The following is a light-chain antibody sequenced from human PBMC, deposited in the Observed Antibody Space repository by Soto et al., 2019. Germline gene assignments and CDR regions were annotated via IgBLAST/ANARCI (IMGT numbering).Light chain of an antibody. Sequence: QSVLTQPPSVSGAPGQRVTISCTGSSSNIGAGYDVSWYQQLPGTAPKFLIYGNTDRPSGVPDRFSGSKSGTSASLAITGLKAEDEADYYCQSYDSSLSGYVFGTGTKLTAL. V-gene: IGLV1-40*01. CDR1: SSNIGAGYD. CDR3: QSYDSSLSGYV. J-gene: IGLJ1*01. CDR2: GNT.